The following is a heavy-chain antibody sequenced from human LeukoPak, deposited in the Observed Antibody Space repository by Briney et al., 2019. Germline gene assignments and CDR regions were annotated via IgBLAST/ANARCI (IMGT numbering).Heavy chain of an antibody. V-gene: IGHV3-11*04. CDR1: GFTFSDYY. Sequence: GGSLRLSCAASGFTFSDYYMIWIRQAPGKGLEWLSYISGSADSIYYADSVKGRFTISRDSAKNSLYLQMNSLRAEDTAVYYCGRRSGYYLDYWGQGTLVTVSS. CDR3: GRRSGYYLDY. D-gene: IGHD3-22*01. J-gene: IGHJ4*02. CDR2: ISGSADSI.